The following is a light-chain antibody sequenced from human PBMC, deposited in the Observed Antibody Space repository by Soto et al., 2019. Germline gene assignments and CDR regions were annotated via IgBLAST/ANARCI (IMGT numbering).Light chain of an antibody. V-gene: IGLV1-40*01. CDR3: QSYDSSLSGGL. CDR1: SSNIGAGYN. J-gene: IGLJ3*02. Sequence: QLVLPQPPSVSGAPGQRVTISCTGSSSNIGAGYNVHWYQQVPGTAPKLLIYGDSNRPSGVPDRFSGSKSGTSASLAITGLQAEDEADYYRQSYDSSLSGGLFGGGTKLTVL. CDR2: GDS.